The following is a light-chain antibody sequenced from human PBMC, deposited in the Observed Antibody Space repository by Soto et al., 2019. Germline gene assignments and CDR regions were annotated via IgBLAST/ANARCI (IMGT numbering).Light chain of an antibody. CDR1: QSFSSW. J-gene: IGKJ2*01. CDR3: QQYNSYPYT. Sequence: DIPMTQSPSTLSASVGDRVTITCRASQSFSSWLAWYQQKPGKAPKLLIYDASNLESGVPSRFSGSGSGTEFTLTISSLQPDDFATYYCQQYNSYPYTFGQGTKLEIK. CDR2: DAS. V-gene: IGKV1-5*01.